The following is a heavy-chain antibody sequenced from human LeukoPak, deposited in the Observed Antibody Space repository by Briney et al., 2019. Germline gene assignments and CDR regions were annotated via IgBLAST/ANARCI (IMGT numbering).Heavy chain of an antibody. V-gene: IGHV3-30-3*01. CDR3: ARVVGSSENY. Sequence: GGSLRLSCAASGFTFSSYAMHWVRQAPGKGLEWAAVISYDGSNKYYADSVKGRFTISRDNSKNTLYLQMNSLRAEDTAVYYCARVVGSSENYWGQGTLVTVSS. J-gene: IGHJ4*02. CDR2: ISYDGSNK. D-gene: IGHD6-25*01. CDR1: GFTFSSYA.